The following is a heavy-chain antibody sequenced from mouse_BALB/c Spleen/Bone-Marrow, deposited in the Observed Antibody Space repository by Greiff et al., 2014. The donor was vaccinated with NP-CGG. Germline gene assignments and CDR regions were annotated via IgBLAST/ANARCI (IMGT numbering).Heavy chain of an antibody. D-gene: IGHD1-1*02. V-gene: IGHV1-5*01. J-gene: IGHJ4*01. CDR1: GYTFTSYW. CDR2: IHPGISDT. CDR3: TRSGNAMDY. Sequence: EVKLVESGTVLARPGASVKMSCKASGYTFTSYWMHWVKQRPGQGLEWIGAIHPGISDTSYNQKFKGKAKLTAVTSTTTAYMDLSSLTNEDSAVYYCTRSGNAMDYWGQGTSVTVSS.